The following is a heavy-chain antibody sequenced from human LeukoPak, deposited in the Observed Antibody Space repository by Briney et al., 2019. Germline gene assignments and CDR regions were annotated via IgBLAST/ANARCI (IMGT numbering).Heavy chain of an antibody. V-gene: IGHV3-30*03. CDR3: ARGVRIAVAGYIDY. D-gene: IGHD6-19*01. CDR2: ISYDGPNK. Sequence: PGGSLRLSCAASGFTFSSYGMHWVRQAPGKGLEWVAAISYDGPNKRYADSVKGRFTISRDNSKNTLYLQMNSLRAEDTAVYYCARGVRIAVAGYIDYWGQGTLVTVSS. CDR1: GFTFSSYG. J-gene: IGHJ4*02.